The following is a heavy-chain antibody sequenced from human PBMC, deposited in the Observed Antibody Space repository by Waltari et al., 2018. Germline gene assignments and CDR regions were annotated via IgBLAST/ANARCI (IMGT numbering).Heavy chain of an antibody. Sequence: EVQLVESGGHLIQPGGSLRLSFSASSFNFSSYYMNWVRQAPGKGLEWVSILYHAGNTYYADSVKGRFTFSRDNSKNTLYLQMNSLRAEDTAVYYCARGNTKYGMDVWGQGTTVTVSS. CDR2: LYHAGNT. V-gene: IGHV3-53*01. J-gene: IGHJ6*02. CDR1: SFNFSSYY. D-gene: IGHD3-10*01. CDR3: ARGNTKYGMDV.